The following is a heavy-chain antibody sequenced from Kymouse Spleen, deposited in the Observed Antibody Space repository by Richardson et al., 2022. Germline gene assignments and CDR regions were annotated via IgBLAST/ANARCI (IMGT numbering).Heavy chain of an antibody. CDR1: GGSFSGYY. CDR3: ARGEVRGVIFNWFDP. D-gene: IGHD3-10*01. CDR2: INHSGST. V-gene: IGHV4-34*01. Sequence: QVQLQQWGAGLLKPSETLSLTCAVYGGSFSGYYWSWIRQPPGKGLEWIGEINHSGSTNYNPSLKSRVTISVDTSKNQFSLKLSSVTAADTAVYYCARGEVRGVIFNWFDPWGQGTLVTVSS. J-gene: IGHJ5*02.